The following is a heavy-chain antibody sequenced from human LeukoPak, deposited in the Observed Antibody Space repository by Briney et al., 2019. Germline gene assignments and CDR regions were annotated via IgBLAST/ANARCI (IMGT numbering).Heavy chain of an antibody. J-gene: IGHJ4*02. CDR2: ISGSGVST. Sequence: PGGSLRLSCAASGFTFSSDSMTWVRQAPGKGLEWVSTISGSGVSTFYADPAKGRFTISRDNSKNTLYLHLNSLSAEDTAVYYCAKDSFSTTWGQGTLVTVSS. V-gene: IGHV3-23*01. CDR1: GFTFSSDS. CDR3: AKDSFSTT. D-gene: IGHD2-2*01.